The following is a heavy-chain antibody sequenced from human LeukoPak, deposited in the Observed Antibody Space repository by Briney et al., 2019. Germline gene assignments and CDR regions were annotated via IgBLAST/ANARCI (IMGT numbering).Heavy chain of an antibody. CDR1: GYSFTSYW. D-gene: IGHD7-27*01. J-gene: IGHJ6*03. V-gene: IGHV5-51*01. CDR3: ARQGLGGLTGESYYYCYYIDI. Sequence: GDPLKISCKCSGYSFTSYWIGGVRQMPGKGLELLGIIYPGDSDTSYSSSLQGQATISADKSISTAYMQWSSLKASDTALYYCARQGLGGLTGESYYYCYYIDIWGKGTTVTVSS. CDR2: IYPGDSDT.